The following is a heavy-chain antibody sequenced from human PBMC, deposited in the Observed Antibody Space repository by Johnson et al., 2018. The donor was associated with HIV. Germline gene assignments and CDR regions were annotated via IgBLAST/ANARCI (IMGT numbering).Heavy chain of an antibody. CDR2: ISSSGSTI. J-gene: IGHJ3*02. D-gene: IGHD2-15*01. CDR3: AKDPGRRDPHAFDI. Sequence: QVHLVESGGGVVQPGRSLRLSCAASGFTVSSNYMSWVRQAPGKGLEWVSYISSSGSTIYYADSVKGRFTISRDNSKNTLYLQMNSLRAEDTAVYYCAKDPGRRDPHAFDIWGQGTMVTVSS. V-gene: IGHV3-11*04. CDR1: GFTVSSNY.